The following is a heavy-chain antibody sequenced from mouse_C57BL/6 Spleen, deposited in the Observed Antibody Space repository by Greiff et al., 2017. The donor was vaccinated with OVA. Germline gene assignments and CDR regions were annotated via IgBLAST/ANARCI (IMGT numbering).Heavy chain of an antibody. Sequence: QVQLQQPGAELVKPGASVKVSCKASGYTFTSYWMHWVKQRPGQGLEWIGRIHPSDSDTNYNQKFKGKATLTVDKSSSTAYMQLSSLTSEDSAVDYYAINHYGNYEFAYWGQGTLVTVSA. CDR2: IHPSDSDT. CDR3: AINHYGNYEFAY. J-gene: IGHJ3*01. V-gene: IGHV1-74*01. CDR1: GYTFTSYW. D-gene: IGHD2-1*01.